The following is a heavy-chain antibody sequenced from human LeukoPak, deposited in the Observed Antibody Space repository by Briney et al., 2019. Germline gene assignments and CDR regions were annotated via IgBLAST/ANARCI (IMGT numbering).Heavy chain of an antibody. CDR2: INSSGHT. V-gene: IGHV4-4*07. CDR1: GDSISDYF. D-gene: IGHD2/OR15-2a*01. J-gene: IGHJ3*02. Sequence: PSETLSLTCTVSGDSISDYFWSWIRQPAGKGPKWIGRINSSGHTNYHPSLESRVTMSVDTSKNHFSLTLTSVTAADTAVYYCARQSYWRGDAFDIWGLGTMVTVSS. CDR3: ARQSYWRGDAFDI.